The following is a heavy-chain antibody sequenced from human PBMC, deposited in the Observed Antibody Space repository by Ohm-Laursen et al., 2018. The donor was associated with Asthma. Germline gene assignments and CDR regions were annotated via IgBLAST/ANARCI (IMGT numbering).Heavy chain of an antibody. D-gene: IGHD1-1*01. Sequence: SDTLSLTCTVSGGSISSGGYYWSWIRQHPGKALEWIGHIYNSGSTHYIPSLESRLTMSIDTSKNQFSLKLSSVTAADTAVYYCARGPMHDYYFDNWGQGTLVTVSS. V-gene: IGHV4-30-4*02. CDR3: ARGPMHDYYFDN. J-gene: IGHJ4*02. CDR2: IYNSGST. CDR1: GGSISSGGYY.